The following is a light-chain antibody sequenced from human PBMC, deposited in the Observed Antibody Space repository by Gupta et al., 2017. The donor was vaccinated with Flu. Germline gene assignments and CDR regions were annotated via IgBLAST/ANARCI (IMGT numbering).Light chain of an antibody. CDR3: QSYDSSLSGSV. J-gene: IGLJ3*02. CDR2: GNS. Sequence: QSVLTQPPSLHGAPGRSVTMPCAWSISNIGAGYDVHWYQQLPGTAPKLLIYGNSNRPSGVPDRFSGSKSGTSASLAITGLQAEDEADYYCQSYDSSLSGSVFGGGTKLTVL. CDR1: ISNIGAGYD. V-gene: IGLV1-40*01.